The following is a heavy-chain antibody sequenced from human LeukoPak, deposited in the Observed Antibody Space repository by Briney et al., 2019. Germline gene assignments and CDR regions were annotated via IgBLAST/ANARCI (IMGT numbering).Heavy chain of an antibody. V-gene: IGHV4-59*01. D-gene: IGHD3-3*01. CDR3: ARDYYDFWSGYPNWFDP. CDR1: GGSISSYY. Sequence: SETLSLTCTVSGGSISSYYWSWIRQPPGKGLEWIGYIYYSGSTNYNPSLKSRVTISVDTSKNQFSLKLSSVTAADTAVYYCARDYYDFWSGYPNWFDPWGQGTLVTVSS. J-gene: IGHJ5*02. CDR2: IYYSGST.